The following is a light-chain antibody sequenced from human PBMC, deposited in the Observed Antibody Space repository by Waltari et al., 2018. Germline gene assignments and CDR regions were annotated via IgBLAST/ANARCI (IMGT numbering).Light chain of an antibody. Sequence: DIQMTQSPSSLSASIGDRVTITCRASQTISNYLNWYQHKAGGAPDLLIFAASHLQRGVPSRFSGSGSGTEFTLTINNLQPEDSATDYCHQGYSPPLTFGGGT. CDR3: HQGYSPPLT. CDR1: QTISNY. J-gene: IGKJ4*01. V-gene: IGKV1-39*01. CDR2: AAS.